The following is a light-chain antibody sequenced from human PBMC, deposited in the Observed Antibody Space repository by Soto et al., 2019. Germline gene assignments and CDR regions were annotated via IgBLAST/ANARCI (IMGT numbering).Light chain of an antibody. CDR1: QSVSSY. J-gene: IGKJ5*01. Sequence: EIVLTQSPATLSLSPGERATLSCRASQSVSSYLAWYQQKPGQAPRLLIYDASNRATGIPARFSGSGSGTEFTLTISSLQSEDFAVYYCQQYGGSPVTFGQGTRLEIK. CDR3: QQYGGSPVT. V-gene: IGKV3-11*01. CDR2: DAS.